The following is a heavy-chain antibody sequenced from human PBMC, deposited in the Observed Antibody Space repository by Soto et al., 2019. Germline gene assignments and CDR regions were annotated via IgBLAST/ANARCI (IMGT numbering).Heavy chain of an antibody. CDR2: ISGSGGST. Sequence: EVQLLESGGGLVQPGGSLRLSCAASGFTFSSYAMSWVRQAPGKGLEWVSAISGSGGSTYYADAVKGRFTISRDNSKNTLYLQMNSLRAEDTAVYYCAKALIYCSSTSGRHGGYYYYGMDVWGQGTTVTVSS. J-gene: IGHJ6*02. V-gene: IGHV3-23*01. CDR1: GFTFSSYA. CDR3: AKALIYCSSTSGRHGGYYYYGMDV. D-gene: IGHD2-2*01.